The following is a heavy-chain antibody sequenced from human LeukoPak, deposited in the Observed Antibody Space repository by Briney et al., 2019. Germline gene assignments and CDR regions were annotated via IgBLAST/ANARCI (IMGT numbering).Heavy chain of an antibody. Sequence: GSSVKVSCKASGGTFSSYAISWARQAPGQGLEWMGGIIPIFGTANYAQKFQGRVTITTDESTSTAYMELSSLRSEDTAVYYCARADYVWGSYRYKWFDPWGQGTLVTVSS. D-gene: IGHD3-16*02. J-gene: IGHJ5*02. CDR2: IIPIFGTA. CDR1: GGTFSSYA. CDR3: ARADYVWGSYRYKWFDP. V-gene: IGHV1-69*05.